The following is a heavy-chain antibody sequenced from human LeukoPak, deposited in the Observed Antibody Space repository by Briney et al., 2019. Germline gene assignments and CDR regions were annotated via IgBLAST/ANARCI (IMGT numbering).Heavy chain of an antibody. D-gene: IGHD3-22*01. CDR3: ARDRYYDNGGYYYEEDY. CDR1: GYTFTGYY. CDR2: INPNSGDT. V-gene: IGHV1-2*02. J-gene: IGHJ4*02. Sequence: ASVKVSCKASGYTFTGYYMHWVRQAPGQGLEWMGWINPNSGDTNYAQKFQGRVTMTRDTSISTAYMELSRLRSDDTAVYYCARDRYYDNGGYYYEEDYWGQGTLVTVSS.